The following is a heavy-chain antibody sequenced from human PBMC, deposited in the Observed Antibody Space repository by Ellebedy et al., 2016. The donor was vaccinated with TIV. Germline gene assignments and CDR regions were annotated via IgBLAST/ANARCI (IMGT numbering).Heavy chain of an antibody. V-gene: IGHV3-53*01. J-gene: IGHJ5*02. D-gene: IGHD4-17*01. CDR1: GFTVSSNY. CDR3: ARVGYGDYVVGWFDP. CDR2: SGSGGST. Sequence: GESLKISCAASGFTVSSNYMSWVRQAPGKGLEWVSSLSGSGGSTYYADSVKGRFTISRDNSKNTLYLQMNSLRAEDTAVYYCARVGYGDYVVGWFDPWGQGTLVTVSS.